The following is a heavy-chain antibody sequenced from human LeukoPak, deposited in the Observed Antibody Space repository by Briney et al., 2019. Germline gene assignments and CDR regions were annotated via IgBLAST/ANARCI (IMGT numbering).Heavy chain of an antibody. D-gene: IGHD3-10*01. V-gene: IGHV4-4*07. CDR1: GGSISSYY. CDR3: ARGFGSGTSPIDL. CDR2: IYATDLT. J-gene: IGHJ5*02. Sequence: SETLSPTCTVSGGSISSYYWSWIRQPAGKGLEWIGRIYATDLTNYNPSLKSRVTLSVDMSKNELSLTLKSVTAADTAVYYCARGFGSGTSPIDLWGQGALVTVSS.